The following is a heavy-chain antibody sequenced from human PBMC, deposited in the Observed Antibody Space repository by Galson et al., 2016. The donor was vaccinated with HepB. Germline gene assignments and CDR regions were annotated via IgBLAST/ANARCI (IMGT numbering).Heavy chain of an antibody. CDR2: IKQDASEQ. CDR3: ARESVIGTTPRDDAADV. D-gene: IGHD1-20*01. Sequence: SLRLSCAASGFTFSRHYTTWVRQAPGKGLEWLANIKQDASEQFYADSVKGRFTISRDNAKNSLFLQMNSLRVDDTAVYYCARESVIGTTPRDDAADVWGQGTMVIVSA. J-gene: IGHJ3*01. V-gene: IGHV3-7*04. CDR1: GFTFSRHY.